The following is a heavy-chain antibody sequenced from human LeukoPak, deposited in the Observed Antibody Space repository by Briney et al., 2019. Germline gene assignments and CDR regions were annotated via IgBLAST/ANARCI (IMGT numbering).Heavy chain of an antibody. CDR2: IRQDGDTK. CDR1: GFPFNTYW. D-gene: IGHD6-13*01. V-gene: IGHV3-7*03. J-gene: IGHJ4*02. Sequence: GGSLRLSCAASGFPFNTYWMTWVRQAPGKGLEWVANIRQDGDTKYYVDSVKGRFTISRDNAMNSLYLQMNSLRAEDTAIYYCARSLPYGTTWYGRSDFWGQGTLVTVSS. CDR3: ARSLPYGTTWYGRSDF.